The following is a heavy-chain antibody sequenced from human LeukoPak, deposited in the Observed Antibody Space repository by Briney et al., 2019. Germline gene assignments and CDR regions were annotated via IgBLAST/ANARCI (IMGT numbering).Heavy chain of an antibody. V-gene: IGHV3-53*01. CDR2: IYSGGST. Sequence: GGSLRLSCAASGFTVSSNYMSWVRQAPRKGLEWVSVIYSGGSTSYADSVKGRFTISRDNSKNTLYLQMNTLRAEDTAVYYCARGGVTMVRGVTLNYYYYMDVWGKGTTVTVSS. D-gene: IGHD3-10*01. CDR3: ARGGVTMVRGVTLNYYYYMDV. CDR1: GFTVSSNY. J-gene: IGHJ6*03.